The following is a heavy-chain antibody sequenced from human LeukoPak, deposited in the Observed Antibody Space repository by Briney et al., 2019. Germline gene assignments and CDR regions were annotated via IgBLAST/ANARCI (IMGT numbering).Heavy chain of an antibody. J-gene: IGHJ4*02. CDR2: ISYDGSNK. V-gene: IGHV3-30-3*01. CDR1: GFTFSSYA. Sequence: GGSLRLSCAASGFTFSSYAMHWVRQAPGKGLEWVAVISYDGSNKYYADSVKGRFTISRDNSKNTLYLQMNSLRAEDTAVYYCARDVDIVATIGFDYWGQGTLVTVSS. D-gene: IGHD5-12*01. CDR3: ARDVDIVATIGFDY.